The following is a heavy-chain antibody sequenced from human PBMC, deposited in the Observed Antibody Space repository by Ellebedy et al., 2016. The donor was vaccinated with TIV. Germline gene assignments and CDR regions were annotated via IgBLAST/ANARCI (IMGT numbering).Heavy chain of an antibody. CDR1: GFTFSNYN. CDR3: ARDGGGDYYDSSGYYASDY. V-gene: IGHV3-48*02. Sequence: GESLKISCVASGFTFSNYNMNWVRQPPGKGLEWVSSIRSTSSDKYYAESVKGRFTISRDNAKNSLYLQMNSLRDEDTAVYYCARDGGGDYYDSSGYYASDYWGQGTLVTVSS. J-gene: IGHJ4*02. D-gene: IGHD3-22*01. CDR2: IRSTSSDK.